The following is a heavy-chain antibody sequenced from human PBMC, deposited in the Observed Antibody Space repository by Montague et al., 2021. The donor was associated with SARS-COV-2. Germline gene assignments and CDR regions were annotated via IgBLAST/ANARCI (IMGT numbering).Heavy chain of an antibody. Sequence: SETLSLTCTVSGGSIRSSGYYWGWIRQPPGKELEWIGSIYYSGSTYYNPSLQSRVTISVDTSKNHLSLNLSSVTAADTAVYYCARGVNQGDTTYFDYWGRGTLVTVSS. D-gene: IGHD1-14*01. V-gene: IGHV4-39*02. CDR3: ARGVNQGDTTYFDY. CDR1: GGSIRSSGYY. CDR2: IYYSGST. J-gene: IGHJ4*02.